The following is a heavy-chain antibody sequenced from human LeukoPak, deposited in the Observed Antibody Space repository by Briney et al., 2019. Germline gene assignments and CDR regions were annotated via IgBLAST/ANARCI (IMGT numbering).Heavy chain of an antibody. Sequence: GGSPRLSCAASGFTFSSYWMNWARQAPGKGLEWVASINHNGNVNYYVDSVKGRFTISRDNSKNTLYLQMNSLGAEDTAVYYCAKASGSGYPMYYYYAMDVWGQGTTVTVSS. D-gene: IGHD5-12*01. CDR3: AKASGSGYPMYYYYAMDV. CDR2: INHNGNVN. CDR1: GFTFSSYW. J-gene: IGHJ6*02. V-gene: IGHV3-7*03.